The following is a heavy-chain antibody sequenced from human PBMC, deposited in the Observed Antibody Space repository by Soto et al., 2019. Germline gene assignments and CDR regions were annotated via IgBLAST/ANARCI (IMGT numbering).Heavy chain of an antibody. CDR2: VSAYNGNT. J-gene: IGHJ4*02. CDR3: AREIGGVDYALWRGYTPSRGYYVDY. CDR1: GYTFTSYG. V-gene: IGHV1-18*01. Sequence: QVQLVQSGAEVKKPGPSVKVSCKASGYTFTSYGVSWVRQAPGQGLEWMGWVSAYNGNTDRAQKFRGRVTMTTDPSTGTVLMELRSLRWVHTAFYYCAREIGGVDYALWRGYTPSRGYYVDYWGPGTPVTVSA. D-gene: IGHD3-3*01.